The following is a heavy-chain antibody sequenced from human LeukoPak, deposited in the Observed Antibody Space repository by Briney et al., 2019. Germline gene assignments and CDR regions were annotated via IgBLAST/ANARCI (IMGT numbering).Heavy chain of an antibody. D-gene: IGHD1-26*01. Sequence: GGSLRLSCAASGFTFSSYAMSWVRQAPGKGLEWVSAISGSGGSTYYADSVKGRFTISRDNSKNTLYLQMNSLRAEDTAVYYCAKCLGSYEDRLPDYWGQGTLVTVSS. CDR1: GFTFSSYA. V-gene: IGHV3-23*01. J-gene: IGHJ4*02. CDR3: AKCLGSYEDRLPDY. CDR2: ISGSGGST.